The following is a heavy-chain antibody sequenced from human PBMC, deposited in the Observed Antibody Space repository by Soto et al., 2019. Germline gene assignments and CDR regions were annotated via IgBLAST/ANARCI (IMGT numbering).Heavy chain of an antibody. Sequence: QVQLVQSGAEVKKPGSSVKVSCKASGGTFSSYAISWVRQAPGQGLEWMGGIIPIFGTANYAQKFQGRATITEDESTRAAYMGLSSLRSEDTAVYCCARVGGTAVVTRGPFDYWGQGTLVTVSS. CDR3: ARVGGTAVVTRGPFDY. CDR2: IIPIFGTA. CDR1: GGTFSSYA. V-gene: IGHV1-69*01. D-gene: IGHD2-21*02. J-gene: IGHJ4*02.